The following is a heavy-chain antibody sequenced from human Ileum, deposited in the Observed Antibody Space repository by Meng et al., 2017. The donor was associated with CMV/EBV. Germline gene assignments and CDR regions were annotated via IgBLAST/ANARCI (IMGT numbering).Heavy chain of an antibody. CDR2: ISSDGGST. CDR3: ARAGSGYYDY. Sequence: GGSLRLSCAASGFTFSSYAMQWVRHAPGKGLEYVSAISSDGGSTYYADSVKGRFTISRDNSKNTLDLQMDSLRAEDMAVYYCARAGSGYYDYWGRGTLVTVSS. CDR1: GFTFSSYA. V-gene: IGHV3-64*02. J-gene: IGHJ4*02. D-gene: IGHD3-3*01.